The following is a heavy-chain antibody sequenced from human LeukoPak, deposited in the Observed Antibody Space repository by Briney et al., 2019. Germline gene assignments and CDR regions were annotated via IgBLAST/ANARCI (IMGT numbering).Heavy chain of an antibody. CDR1: GGSFSGYY. Sequence: SGTLSLTCAVYGGSFSGYYWSWIRQPPGKGLEWIGEINHSGSTNYNPSLKSRVTISVDTSKNQFSLKLSSVTAADTAVYYCARGRVWFGELFQPLDYWGQGTLVTVSS. CDR2: INHSGST. J-gene: IGHJ4*02. D-gene: IGHD3-10*01. V-gene: IGHV4-34*01. CDR3: ARGRVWFGELFQPLDY.